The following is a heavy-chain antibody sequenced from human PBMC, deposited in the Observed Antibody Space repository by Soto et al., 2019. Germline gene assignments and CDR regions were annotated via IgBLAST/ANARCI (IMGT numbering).Heavy chain of an antibody. J-gene: IGHJ6*02. V-gene: IGHV3-23*01. CDR3: AAKIEVLLWHPYGDYYYYGMDV. CDR1: RFTFSSYA. Sequence: GGSLRLSCAASRFTFSSYAMGCARQAPGKGLEWVSATRGSGGSTYYADSVKGRFTSSRDNSKNTLYLQMNSLRAEDTAVYYCAAKIEVLLWHPYGDYYYYGMDVWGQGTTVTVSS. D-gene: IGHD5-18*01. CDR2: TRGSGGST.